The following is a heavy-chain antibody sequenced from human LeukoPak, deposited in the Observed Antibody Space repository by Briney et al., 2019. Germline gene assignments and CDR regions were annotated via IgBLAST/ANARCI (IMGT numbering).Heavy chain of an antibody. CDR3: AKGARGYSGYDHYYYGMDV. CDR2: IISSSSYI. Sequence: GGSLRLSCAASGFTFSSYSTNWVRQAPGKGLEWVSSIISSSSYIYYADSVKGRFTISRDNAKNSLYLQMNSLRAEDTAVYYCAKGARGYSGYDHYYYGMDVWGQGTTVTVSS. J-gene: IGHJ6*02. V-gene: IGHV3-21*01. CDR1: GFTFSSYS. D-gene: IGHD5-12*01.